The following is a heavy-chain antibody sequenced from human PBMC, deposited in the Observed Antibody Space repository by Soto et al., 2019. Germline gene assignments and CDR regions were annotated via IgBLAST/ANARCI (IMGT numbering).Heavy chain of an antibody. Sequence: SVKVSCKASGGTFSSYTISWVRQAPGQGLEWMGRIIPILGIANYAQKFQGRVTITADKSTSTAYMELSSLRSEDMVVYYCARASASDYDILTGYYPFDPWGQGTLVTVSS. V-gene: IGHV1-69*02. CDR1: GGTFSSYT. CDR3: ARASASDYDILTGYYPFDP. CDR2: IIPILGIA. D-gene: IGHD3-9*01. J-gene: IGHJ5*02.